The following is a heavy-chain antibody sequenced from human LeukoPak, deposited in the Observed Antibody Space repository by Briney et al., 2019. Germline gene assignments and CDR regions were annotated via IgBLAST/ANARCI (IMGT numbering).Heavy chain of an antibody. V-gene: IGHV4-39*07. Sequence: PSETLSLTCTVSGGSISSSSYYWGWIRQPPGKGLEWIGSIYYSGSTYYNPSLKSRVTISVDTSKNQFSLKLSSVTAADTAVYYCARAASIGHFDYWGQGTLVTVSS. CDR3: ARAASIGHFDY. CDR1: GGSISSSSYY. J-gene: IGHJ4*02. D-gene: IGHD3/OR15-3a*01. CDR2: IYYSGST.